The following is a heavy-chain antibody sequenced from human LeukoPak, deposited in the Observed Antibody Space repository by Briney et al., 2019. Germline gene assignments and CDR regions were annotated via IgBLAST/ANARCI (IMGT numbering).Heavy chain of an antibody. CDR3: ARVDCSGGSCYSPFDY. Sequence: GGSLRLSCAASGFTFSSYSMNWVRQAPGKGLEWVSSTSSSSSYIYYADSVKGRFTISRDNAKNSLYLQMNSLRAEDTAVYYCARVDCSGGSCYSPFDYWGQGTLVTVSS. V-gene: IGHV3-21*01. CDR2: TSSSSSYI. D-gene: IGHD2-15*01. CDR1: GFTFSSYS. J-gene: IGHJ4*02.